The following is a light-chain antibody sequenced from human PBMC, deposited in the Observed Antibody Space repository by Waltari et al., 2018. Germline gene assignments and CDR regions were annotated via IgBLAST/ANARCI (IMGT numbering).Light chain of an antibody. CDR3: SSYSSTNTVV. CDR1: SSDVGGYNF. V-gene: IGLV2-14*03. CDR2: DLT. Sequence: QSALTQPASVSGSPGQSVTISCTGTSSDVGGYNFVSWYQQHPGRAPKLMIYDLTHRPSGVSTRFSGSKSGDTASLTSSGRQAADEAEYYCSSYSSTNTVVFGGGTQLTV. J-gene: IGLJ3*02.